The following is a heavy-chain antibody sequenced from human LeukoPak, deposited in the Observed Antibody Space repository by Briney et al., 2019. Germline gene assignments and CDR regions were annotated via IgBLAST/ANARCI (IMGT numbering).Heavy chain of an antibody. D-gene: IGHD5-18*01. CDR2: IREVGIES. Sequence: GESLRLSCAVSGFSLRSFWMSWVRQAPGQGLEWVANIREVGIESHYTDSVKGRFTISRDSAKTSLYLQMISLRAEDTAVYYCARHLSGVTGYTYGRGIDYWGQGTLVTVSS. V-gene: IGHV3-7*01. CDR1: GFSLRSFW. J-gene: IGHJ4*02. CDR3: ARHLSGVTGYTYGRGIDY.